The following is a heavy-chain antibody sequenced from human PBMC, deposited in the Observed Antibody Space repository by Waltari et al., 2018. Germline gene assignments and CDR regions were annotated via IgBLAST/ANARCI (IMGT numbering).Heavy chain of an antibody. CDR3: AREFGGLNDAFDI. V-gene: IGHV3-53*01. CDR1: GFIVSNNF. J-gene: IGHJ3*02. CDR2: IYTAGST. Sequence: DVQLVESGGGLIQPGGSLRLSCAASGFIVSNNFMNWVRPAPGKGLEWVSVIYTAGSTYYAGSVKGRFTISRDKSRNTLYLQMNSLRAEDTAVYYGAREFGGLNDAFDIWGQGTMVSVSS. D-gene: IGHD2-15*01.